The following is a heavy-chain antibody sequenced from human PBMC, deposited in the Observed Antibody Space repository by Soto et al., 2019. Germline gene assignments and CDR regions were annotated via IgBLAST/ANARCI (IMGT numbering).Heavy chain of an antibody. J-gene: IGHJ6*02. CDR2: IYYSGST. CDR3: ARGGETAIANYYSYGMDV. D-gene: IGHD5-18*01. Sequence: SETLSLTCTVSGGSISSYDWSWIRQPPGKGLEWIGYIYYSGSTNYNPSLKSRVTISVDTSKNQFSLKVISVTAADTAVYYCARGGETAIANYYSYGMDVWGAGTTVPV. V-gene: IGHV4-59*01. CDR1: GGSISSYD.